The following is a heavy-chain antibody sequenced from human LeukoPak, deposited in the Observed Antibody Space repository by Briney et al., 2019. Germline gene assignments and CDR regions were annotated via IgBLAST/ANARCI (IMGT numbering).Heavy chain of an antibody. V-gene: IGHV3-30*18. Sequence: GRPLRLSCAASGFTFSSYGMHWVRQAPGKGLEWVAVISYDGSNKYYADSVKGRFTISRDNSKNTLYLQMNSLRAEEAGVYYCAKDLGWLQSEYAFDIWGQGTMVTVSS. CDR1: GFTFSSYG. CDR2: ISYDGSNK. CDR3: AKDLGWLQSEYAFDI. J-gene: IGHJ3*02. D-gene: IGHD5-12*01.